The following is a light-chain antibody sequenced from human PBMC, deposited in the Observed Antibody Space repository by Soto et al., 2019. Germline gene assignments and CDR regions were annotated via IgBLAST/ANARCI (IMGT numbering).Light chain of an antibody. CDR2: DVT. Sequence: QSALTQPRSVSGSPGQSVTISCTGTSSDVGAHNYVSWYQQYPDKVPKLMIYDVTKRPSGVPDRFSGSKSGNTASLTVSGLYDEDEADYYCSVGGGRSVFGTGTKLTVL. CDR1: SSDVGAHNY. V-gene: IGLV2-11*01. CDR3: SVGGGRSV. J-gene: IGLJ1*01.